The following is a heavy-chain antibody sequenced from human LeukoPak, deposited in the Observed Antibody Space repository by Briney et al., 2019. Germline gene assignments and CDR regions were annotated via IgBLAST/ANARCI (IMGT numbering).Heavy chain of an antibody. CDR3: AKVSSGEHTFWSDFSQDKWFDP. V-gene: IGHV3-23*01. CDR1: GFTFKSYA. CDR2: IGGGGDKV. D-gene: IGHD3-3*01. Sequence: GGSLRLSCAASGFTFKSYARTWVRQAPGKGLEWVSAIGGGGDKVFYADSVKGRFTISRDNSKQTLYLQMNSLGAADTAVYYCAKVSSGEHTFWSDFSQDKWFDPWGLGTLVTVAS. J-gene: IGHJ5*02.